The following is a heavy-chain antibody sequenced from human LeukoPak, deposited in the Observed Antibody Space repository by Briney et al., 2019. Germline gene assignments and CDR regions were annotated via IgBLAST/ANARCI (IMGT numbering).Heavy chain of an antibody. V-gene: IGHV4-34*01. CDR1: GGSFSGYY. D-gene: IGHD6-13*01. J-gene: IGHJ6*04. CDR3: ARRIAASRTYYYYYGMDV. Sequence: SETLSLTSAVYGGSFSGYYWSWIRQPPGKGLEWIGEINHSGSTNYNPSLKSRVTISVDTSKNQFSLKLSSVTAADTAVYYCARRIAASRTYYYYYGMDVWGKGTTVTVSS. CDR2: INHSGST.